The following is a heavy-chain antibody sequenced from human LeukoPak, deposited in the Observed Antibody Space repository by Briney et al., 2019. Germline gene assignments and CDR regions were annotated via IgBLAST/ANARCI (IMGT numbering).Heavy chain of an antibody. CDR3: AKDLITVTTLYYFDY. CDR2: ISGSGGST. J-gene: IGHJ4*02. D-gene: IGHD4-17*01. V-gene: IGHV3-23*01. CDR1: GFTFSSYA. Sequence: GGSLRLSCAASGFTFSSYAMSSVRQAPGKGLEWVSAISGSGGSTYYADSVKGRFTISRDNSKNTLYLQMNSLRAEDTAVYYCAKDLITVTTLYYFDYWGQGTLVTVSS.